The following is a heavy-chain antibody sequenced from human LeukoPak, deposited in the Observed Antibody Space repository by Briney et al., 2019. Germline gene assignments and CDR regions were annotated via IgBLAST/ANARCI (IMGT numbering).Heavy chain of an antibody. V-gene: IGHV4-61*01. CDR1: GGSVSSGSYY. J-gene: IGHJ4*02. Sequence: ASETLSLTCTVSGGSVSSGSYYWSWIRQPPGKGLEWIAYIYYSGSANYNPSLKSRVTISVDTSKNQFSLNLSSVTDADTAVYYCAVGVGGDDWKYYFDYWGQGTLVTVSS. CDR2: IYYSGSA. D-gene: IGHD1-1*01. CDR3: AVGVGGDDWKYYFDY.